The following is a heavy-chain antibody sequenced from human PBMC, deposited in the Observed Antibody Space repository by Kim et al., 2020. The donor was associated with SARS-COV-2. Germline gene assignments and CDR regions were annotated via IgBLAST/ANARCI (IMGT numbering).Heavy chain of an antibody. CDR2: INHSGST. D-gene: IGHD6-13*01. CDR3: ARGPGYISIVYGAGNWFDP. CDR1: GGSFSGYY. Sequence: SETLSLTCAVYGGSFSGYYWSWIRQPPGKGLEWIGEINHSGSTNYNPSLKSRVTISVDTSKNQFSLKLSSVTAADTAVYYCARGPGYISIVYGAGNWFDP. J-gene: IGHJ5*02. V-gene: IGHV4-34*01.